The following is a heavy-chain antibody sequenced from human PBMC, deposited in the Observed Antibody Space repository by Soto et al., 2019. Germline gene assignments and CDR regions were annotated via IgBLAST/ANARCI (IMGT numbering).Heavy chain of an antibody. D-gene: IGHD6-19*01. CDR1: GYSFTSYW. J-gene: IGHJ6*02. CDR3: ARHSEIRIGCPGYSSGCKNGMDV. CDR2: IYPGDSDT. V-gene: IGHV5-51*01. Sequence: GESLKISCKGSGYSFTSYWIGWVRQMPGKGLEWMGIIYPGDSDTRYSPSFQGQVTISADKSISTAYLQWSSLKASDTAMYYCARHSEIRIGCPGYSSGCKNGMDVWGQGTTVTVSS.